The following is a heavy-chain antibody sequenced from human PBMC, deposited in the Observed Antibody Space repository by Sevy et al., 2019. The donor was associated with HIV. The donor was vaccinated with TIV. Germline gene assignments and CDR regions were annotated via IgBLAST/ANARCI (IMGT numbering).Heavy chain of an antibody. CDR1: GFTFGGSG. J-gene: IGHJ5*02. CDR2: IRSRGNNYAT. V-gene: IGHV3-73*01. CDR3: ATELYVSSGLDG. D-gene: IGHD3-22*01. Sequence: GGSLRLSCAGSGFTFGGSGLHWVRQASGKGLEWVGRIRSRGNNYATQYGASVKGRFTISRDDSKNTAYLQMTSLKTEDAAVYYCATELYVSSGLDGWGQGTLVTVSS.